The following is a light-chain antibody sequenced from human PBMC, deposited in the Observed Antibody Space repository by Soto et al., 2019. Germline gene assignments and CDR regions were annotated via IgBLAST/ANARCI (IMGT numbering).Light chain of an antibody. CDR1: SSNIGASSD. Sequence: QSVLTQPPSVSGAPGQRVTISCTGSSSNIGASSDVHWYQQLPGTAPKLLISGNNNRPSGVPNRFSGSKSGTSASLAITGLQAEDEADYYCAAWDNSLKGWVFGGGTKLTVL. CDR2: GNN. V-gene: IGLV1-40*01. CDR3: AAWDNSLKGWV. J-gene: IGLJ3*02.